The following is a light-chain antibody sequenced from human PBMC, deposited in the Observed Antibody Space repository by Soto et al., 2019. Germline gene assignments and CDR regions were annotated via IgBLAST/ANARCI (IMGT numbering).Light chain of an antibody. V-gene: IGKV1-33*01. J-gene: IGKJ1*01. CDR3: QQSYSNPQT. Sequence: DIHMTQSPSSLSASVGYRFTITCQASQDISNYLNWYQQKPGKAPKLLIYDASNLETGVPSRFSGSGSGTDFTFTISSLQPEDFETYYCQQSYSNPQTFGQGTKVDIK. CDR1: QDISNY. CDR2: DAS.